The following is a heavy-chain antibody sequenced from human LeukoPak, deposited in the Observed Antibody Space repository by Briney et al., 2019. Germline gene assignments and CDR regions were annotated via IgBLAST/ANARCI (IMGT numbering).Heavy chain of an antibody. CDR3: ARAPYYGDFPYYFDY. D-gene: IGHD4-17*01. Sequence: SQILSLTCAVSGGSISSGGYSWSWIRQPPEKGLEWIGYIYHSGSTYYNPSLKSRVTISVDRSKNQFSLKLSSVTAADTAVYYCARAPYYGDFPYYFDYWGQGTLVTVSS. CDR1: GGSISSGGYS. CDR2: IYHSGST. J-gene: IGHJ4*02. V-gene: IGHV4-30-2*01.